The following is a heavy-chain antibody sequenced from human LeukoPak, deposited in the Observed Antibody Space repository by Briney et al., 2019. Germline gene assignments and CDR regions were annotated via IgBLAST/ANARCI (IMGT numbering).Heavy chain of an antibody. V-gene: IGHV4-4*07. D-gene: IGHD3-22*01. CDR2: IYTSGST. CDR3: ARTRDYYDSSAYPTWFDP. CDR1: VGSISSYY. J-gene: IGHJ5*02. Sequence: PSETLSLTCTVPVGSISSYYWSWIRQPAGAGLEWIGRIYTSGSTNYNPSLKSRVTISVDKSKSQFSLKLSSVTAADTAVYYCARTRDYYDSSAYPTWFDPWGQGTLVTVSS.